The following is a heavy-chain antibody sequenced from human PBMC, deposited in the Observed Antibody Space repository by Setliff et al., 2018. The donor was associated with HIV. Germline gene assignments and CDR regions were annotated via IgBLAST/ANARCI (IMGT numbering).Heavy chain of an antibody. D-gene: IGHD6-19*01. V-gene: IGHV1-18*01. CDR2: ISAYNGNT. J-gene: IGHJ4*02. CDR3: ARDPPSSGWYRADY. Sequence: ASVKVSCKASGYTFTSYGISWVRQAHGQGLEWMGWISAYNGNTDYAQKLQGRVTLTTDTSTSTAYMELRSLRSDDTAVYYCARDPPSSGWYRADYWGQGTLVTVSS. CDR1: GYTFTSYG.